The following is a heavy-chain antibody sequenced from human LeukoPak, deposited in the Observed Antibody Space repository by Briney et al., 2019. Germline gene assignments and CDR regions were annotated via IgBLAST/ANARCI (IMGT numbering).Heavy chain of an antibody. CDR3: ARGVDYDILTGYYGLHFDY. CDR1: GGSISSSSYY. V-gene: IGHV4-39*07. J-gene: IGHJ4*02. CDR2: IYYSGST. D-gene: IGHD3-9*01. Sequence: SETLSLTCTVSGGSISSSSYYWGWIRQPPGNGLEWIGSIYYSGSTNYNPSLKSRVTISVDTSKNQFSLKLSSVTAADTAVYYCARGVDYDILTGYYGLHFDYWGQGTLVTVSS.